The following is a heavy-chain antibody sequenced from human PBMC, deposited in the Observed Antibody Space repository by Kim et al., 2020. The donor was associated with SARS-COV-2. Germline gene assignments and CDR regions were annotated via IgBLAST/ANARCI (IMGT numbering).Heavy chain of an antibody. CDR1: GYRFTDYW. V-gene: IGHV5-51*01. CDR3: ARPFRSYSDADPFEF. Sequence: GESLKISCKASGYRFTDYWIGWVRHMPGKGLEWMGIIYPGDSDSRYSPSFEGQVTISVDQSISTTYLQWSSLKASDTAIYYCARPFRSYSDADPFEFWGQGTLVTVSS. D-gene: IGHD3-10*01. CDR2: IYPGDSDS. J-gene: IGHJ4*02.